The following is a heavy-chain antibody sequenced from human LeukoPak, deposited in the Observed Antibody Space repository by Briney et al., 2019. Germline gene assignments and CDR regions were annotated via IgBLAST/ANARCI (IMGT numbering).Heavy chain of an antibody. D-gene: IGHD3-10*01. J-gene: IGHJ4*02. CDR1: GFTFTNYW. CDR2: IKQDGSEK. Sequence: PGGSLRLSWAAAGFTFTNYWMNWVRQAPGKGREWVAHIKQDGSEKYYVDSVKGRFTISRDNAKNSLYLQMNSLRAEDTALYYCTRSPEGRPIDYWSQGTLVTVSS. V-gene: IGHV3-7*01. CDR3: TRSPEGRPIDY.